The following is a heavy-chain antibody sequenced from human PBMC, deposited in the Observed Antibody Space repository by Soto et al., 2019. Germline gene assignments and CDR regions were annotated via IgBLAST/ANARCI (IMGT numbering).Heavy chain of an antibody. CDR2: ISGSGGTT. CDR3: AKVRSTKIFDVVSLFDY. CDR1: GFTFSSYA. V-gene: IGHV3-23*01. Sequence: LRLSCAASGFTFSSYAMSWVRQAPGKGLECVSTISGSGGTTYYADSVKGRFTISRDNSKNTLYLQMSSLRAEDTAVYYCAKVRSTKIFDVVSLFDYWGQGPLVTVYS. J-gene: IGHJ4*02. D-gene: IGHD3-3*01.